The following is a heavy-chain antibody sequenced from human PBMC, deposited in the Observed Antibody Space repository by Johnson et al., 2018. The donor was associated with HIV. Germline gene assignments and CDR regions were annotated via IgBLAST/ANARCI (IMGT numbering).Heavy chain of an antibody. J-gene: IGHJ3*02. V-gene: IGHV3-15*01. CDR1: GFTVSSNY. CDR3: TTISQWLVPGTFDI. D-gene: IGHD6-19*01. CDR2: IKSKTDGGTT. Sequence: VQLVESGGGLVKPGGSLRLSCAASGFTVSSNYMSWVRQAPGKGLEWVGRIKSKTDGGTTDYAAPVKGRFTISRDDSKNTLYLQMNSLKTEDTAVYYCTTISQWLVPGTFDIWGQGTMVTVSS.